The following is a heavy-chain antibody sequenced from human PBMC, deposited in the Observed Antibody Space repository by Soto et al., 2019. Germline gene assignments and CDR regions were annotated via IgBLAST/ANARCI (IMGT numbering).Heavy chain of an antibody. V-gene: IGHV3-23*01. CDR1: GFIFSDHG. CDR2: IDEDGSTT. Sequence: PWWSLRLSCAVSGFIFSDHGMNWFRQAPGKGLEWVSSIDEDGSTTHYADSVKGRFTISRDNSKNTLYLQMDSLRAEDTALYYCARVLYGFSYGKCDYWGQGTLVTVSS. J-gene: IGHJ4*02. CDR3: ARVLYGFSYGKCDY. D-gene: IGHD1-1*01.